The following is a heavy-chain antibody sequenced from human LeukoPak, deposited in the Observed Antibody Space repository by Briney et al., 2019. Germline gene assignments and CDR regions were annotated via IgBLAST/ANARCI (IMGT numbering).Heavy chain of an antibody. CDR1: GFTVSSNY. CDR3: ASGYCSGGSCYSVYFQY. Sequence: QPGGSLRLSCAASGFTVSSNYMSWVRQAPGKGLEWVSVIYSGGSTYYADSVKGRFTISRDNSRNTLYLQMYSLRAKDTALYYCASGYCSGGSCYSVYFQYWGQGTLVTVSS. CDR2: IYSGGST. V-gene: IGHV3-53*01. J-gene: IGHJ1*01. D-gene: IGHD2-15*01.